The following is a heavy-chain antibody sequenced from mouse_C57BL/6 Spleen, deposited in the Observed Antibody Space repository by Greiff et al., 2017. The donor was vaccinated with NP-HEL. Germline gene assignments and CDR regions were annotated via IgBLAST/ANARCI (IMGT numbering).Heavy chain of an antibody. CDR2: IYPGDGDT. Sequence: QVHVKQSGPELVKPGASVKISCKASGYAFSSSWMNWVKQRPGKGLEWIGRIYPGDGDTNYNGKFKGKATLTADKSSSTAYMQLSSLTSEDSAVYFCARRGGYGNVYYAMDYWGQGTSVTVSS. D-gene: IGHD2-1*01. V-gene: IGHV1-82*01. CDR3: ARRGGYGNVYYAMDY. J-gene: IGHJ4*01. CDR1: GYAFSSSW.